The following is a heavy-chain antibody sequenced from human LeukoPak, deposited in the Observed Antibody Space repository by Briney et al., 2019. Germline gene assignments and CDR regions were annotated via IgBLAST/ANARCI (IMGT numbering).Heavy chain of an antibody. CDR1: GGSISSSSYY. D-gene: IGHD3-9*01. CDR3: ARHRIYDILTGYYYMDV. J-gene: IGHJ6*03. Sequence: SETLSLTCTVSGGSISSSSYYWGWIRQPPGKGLEWIGSIYYSGSTYYNPSLKSRVTISVDTSKNQFSLKLSSVTAADTAVYYCARHRIYDILTGYYYMDVWGKGATVTVSS. V-gene: IGHV4-39*01. CDR2: IYYSGST.